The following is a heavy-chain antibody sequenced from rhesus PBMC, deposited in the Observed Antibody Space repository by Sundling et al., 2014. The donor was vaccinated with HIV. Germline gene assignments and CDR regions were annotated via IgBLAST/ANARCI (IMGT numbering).Heavy chain of an antibody. CDR3: AKALDSSGCLDY. J-gene: IGHJ4*01. D-gene: IGHD6-31*01. Sequence: QLVESGGGLVQPGGSLRLSCAASGFTFSTYGMYWVRQAPGKGLEWISAVSSDGGSTNYADSVKGRFTISRDNSKNTLSLQMNSLRAEDTAVYYCAKALDSSGCLDYWGQGVLVTVSS. CDR1: GFTFSTYG. CDR2: VSSDGGST. V-gene: IGHV3S42*01.